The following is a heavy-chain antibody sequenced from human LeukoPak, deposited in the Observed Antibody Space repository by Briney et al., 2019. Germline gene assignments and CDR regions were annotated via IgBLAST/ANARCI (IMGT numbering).Heavy chain of an antibody. J-gene: IGHJ4*02. V-gene: IGHV3-23*01. CDR2: ISGSGGST. D-gene: IGHD6-19*01. CDR3: AKKTYLPSYSSGNYFDY. Sequence: GGSLRLSCAASGFTFSSYAMSRVRQAPGKGLEWVSAISGSGGSTYYADSVKGRFTISRDNSKNTLSLQMNSLRAEDTAVYYCAKKTYLPSYSSGNYFDYWGQGTLVTVSS. CDR1: GFTFSSYA.